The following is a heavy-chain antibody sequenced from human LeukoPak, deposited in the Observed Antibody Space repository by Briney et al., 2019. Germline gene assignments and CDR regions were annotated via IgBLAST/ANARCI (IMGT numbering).Heavy chain of an antibody. J-gene: IGHJ4*02. CDR1: GFTFSSYG. CDR2: IGYDGSNK. CDR3: ARDRRYSGSFYVRWGQFFDY. Sequence: PGGSLRLSCAASGFTFSSYGMHWVRQAPGKGLEWVAFIGYDGSNKYYADSVKGRFTISRDNAKNSLYLQMNSLRAEDTAVYYCARDRRYSGSFYVRWGQFFDYWGQGTLVTVSS. V-gene: IGHV3-30*02. D-gene: IGHD1-26*01.